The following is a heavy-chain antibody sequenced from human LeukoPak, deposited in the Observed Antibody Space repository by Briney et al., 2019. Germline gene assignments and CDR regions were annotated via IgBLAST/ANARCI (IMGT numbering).Heavy chain of an antibody. Sequence: GGSLRLSCAASGFTFSSYGMHWVRQSPGKGLEWVAVISYDGSNKYYADSVKGRFTISRDNSKNTMYLQMNSLRAEDTAVYYCAKEVRISARELGSSDYWGQGTLVTVSS. CDR1: GFTFSSYG. J-gene: IGHJ4*02. D-gene: IGHD1-26*01. CDR2: ISYDGSNK. V-gene: IGHV3-30*18. CDR3: AKEVRISARELGSSDY.